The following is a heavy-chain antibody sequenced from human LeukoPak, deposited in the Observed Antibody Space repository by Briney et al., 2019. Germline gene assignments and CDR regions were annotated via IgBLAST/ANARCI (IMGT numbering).Heavy chain of an antibody. CDR3: ARDPGDYSSYETHYYMDV. Sequence: PGGSLRLSCAASGFTFSSYWMSWVRQAPGKGLEWVANIKQDGSEKYYVGSVKGRFTISRDNAKNSLYLQMNSLRAEDTAVYYCARDPGDYSSYETHYYMDVWGKGTTVTVSS. J-gene: IGHJ6*03. CDR2: IKQDGSEK. CDR1: GFTFSSYW. V-gene: IGHV3-7*01. D-gene: IGHD4-11*01.